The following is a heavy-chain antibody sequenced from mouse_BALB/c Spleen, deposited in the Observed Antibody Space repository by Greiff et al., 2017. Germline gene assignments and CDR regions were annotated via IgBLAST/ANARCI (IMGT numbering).Heavy chain of an antibody. CDR1: GYTFTDYN. Sequence: EVQLQQSGPELVKPGASVKIPCKASGYTFTDYNMDWVKQSHGKSLEWIGDINPNNGGTIYNQKFKGKATLTVDKSSSTAYMELRSLTSEDTAVYYCASRYGNYHYYAMDYWGQGTSVTVSS. V-gene: IGHV1-18*01. CDR3: ASRYGNYHYYAMDY. J-gene: IGHJ4*01. D-gene: IGHD2-10*02. CDR2: INPNNGGT.